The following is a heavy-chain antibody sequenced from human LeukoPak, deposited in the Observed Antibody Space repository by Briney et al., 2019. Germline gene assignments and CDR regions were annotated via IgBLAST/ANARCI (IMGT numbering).Heavy chain of an antibody. CDR2: IYYSESA. D-gene: IGHD1/OR15-1a*01. CDR1: GGSISSSSYY. Sequence: SETVSLTCTVSGGSISSSSYYGGWIRQPPGWGLGGIGSIYYSESAYYNASRKSRITISVDTSKNQCSLNRSSVTRPDTAVHPAARRHPTTTGSWGQGTLVTASS. V-gene: IGHV4-39*01. CDR3: ARRHPTTTGS. J-gene: IGHJ4*02.